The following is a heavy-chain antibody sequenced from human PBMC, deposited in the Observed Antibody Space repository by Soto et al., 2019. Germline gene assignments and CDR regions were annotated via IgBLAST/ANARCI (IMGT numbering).Heavy chain of an antibody. D-gene: IGHD2-8*01. CDR2: IIPIFGTA. Sequence: ASVKVSCKASGGTFSSYAISWVRQAPGQGLEWMGGIIPIFGTANYAQKFQGRVTITADESTSTAYMELSSLRSEDTAVYYCAQYCTNGVCSPGYYGMDVWGQGTTVTVSS. J-gene: IGHJ6*02. V-gene: IGHV1-69*13. CDR1: GGTFSSYA. CDR3: AQYCTNGVCSPGYYGMDV.